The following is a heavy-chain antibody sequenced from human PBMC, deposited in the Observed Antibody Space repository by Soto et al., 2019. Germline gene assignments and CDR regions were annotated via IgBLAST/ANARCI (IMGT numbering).Heavy chain of an antibody. CDR3: ARTPSHCSSTSCPTGYYYYYMDV. CDR2: IYYSGST. D-gene: IGHD2-2*01. CDR1: GGSISSYY. J-gene: IGHJ6*03. V-gene: IGHV4-59*01. Sequence: SETLSLTCTVSGGSISSYYWSWNRQPPGKGLEWVGYIYYSGSTNYNPSLKSRVTISVDTSKNQFSLKLSSVTAADTAVYYCARTPSHCSSTSCPTGYYYYYMDVWGKGTTVTVAS.